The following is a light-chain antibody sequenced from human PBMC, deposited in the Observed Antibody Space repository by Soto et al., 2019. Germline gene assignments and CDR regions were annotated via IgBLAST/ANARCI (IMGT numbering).Light chain of an antibody. V-gene: IGLV1-44*01. J-gene: IGLJ3*02. CDR2: SNN. Sequence: QSVLTQPPSASGTPGQTVTISCSGSSSNIGSNTVNWCQQLPGTAPKLLIFSNNLRPSEVPDRFSGSKSGTSASLAISGLQSEDEADYYCAAWDDSLNGWVFGGGTKLTVL. CDR3: AAWDDSLNGWV. CDR1: SSNIGSNT.